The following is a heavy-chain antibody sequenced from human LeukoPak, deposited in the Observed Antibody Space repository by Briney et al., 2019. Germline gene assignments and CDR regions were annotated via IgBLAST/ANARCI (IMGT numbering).Heavy chain of an antibody. V-gene: IGHV3-33*01. J-gene: IGHJ6*03. CDR2: IWYDGSNK. D-gene: IGHD1-1*01. CDR1: GFTFSSYG. CDR3: ARGPPRGKYYYMDV. Sequence: GGSLRLSCAASGFTFSSYGMHWVRQAPGKGLEWVAVIWYDGSNKYYADSVKGRFTISRDNSKNTLYLQMNSLRAEDTAVYYCARGPPRGKYYYMDVWGKGTTVTVSS.